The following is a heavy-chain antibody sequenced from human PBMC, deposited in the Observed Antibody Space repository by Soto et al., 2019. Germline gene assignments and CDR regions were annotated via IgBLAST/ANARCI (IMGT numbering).Heavy chain of an antibody. CDR1: GFTFSSYA. V-gene: IGHV3-23*01. CDR3: ATDMTTVTTVRVGRFPPVDY. Sequence: GGSLRLSCAASGFTFSSYAMSWVRQAPGKGLEWVSAISGSGGSTYYADSVKGRFTISRDNSKNTLYLQMNSLRAEDTAVYYCATDMTTVTTVRVGRFPPVDYWGQGTLVTVSS. J-gene: IGHJ4*02. D-gene: IGHD4-17*01. CDR2: ISGSGGST.